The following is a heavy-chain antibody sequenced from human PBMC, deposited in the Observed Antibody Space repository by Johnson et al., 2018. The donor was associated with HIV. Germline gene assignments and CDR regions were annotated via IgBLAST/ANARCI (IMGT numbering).Heavy chain of an antibody. CDR1: GFTFSSYG. D-gene: IGHD2-2*01. V-gene: IGHV3-30*02. J-gene: IGHJ3*02. CDR3: AIPLGVPTDDDAFDI. CDR2: IRYGGSNK. Sequence: QVQLVESGGGVVQPGGSLRLSCAASGFTFSSYGMHWVRQAPGKGLEWEAFIRYGGSNKYYADSVKGRFTISRDNSKNTLYLQMNSLRAEDTAVYYCAIPLGVPTDDDAFDIWGQGTMVTVSS.